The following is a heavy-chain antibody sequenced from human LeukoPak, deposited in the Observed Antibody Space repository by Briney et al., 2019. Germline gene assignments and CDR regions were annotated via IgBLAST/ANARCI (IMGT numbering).Heavy chain of an antibody. D-gene: IGHD2-21*02. Sequence: ASVKVSCKASGYTFTGYYMHWVRQAPGQGLEWMGWINPNSGGTNYAQKFQGRVTMTRDTSISTAYMELSRLRSDDTAVYYCARDACGGDCYFFDYWGQGTLVTVSS. CDR3: ARDACGGDCYFFDY. CDR1: GYTFTGYY. J-gene: IGHJ4*02. CDR2: INPNSGGT. V-gene: IGHV1-2*02.